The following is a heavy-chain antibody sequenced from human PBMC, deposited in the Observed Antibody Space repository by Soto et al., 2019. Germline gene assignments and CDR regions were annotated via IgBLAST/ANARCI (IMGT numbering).Heavy chain of an antibody. Sequence: QITLKESGPTLVKPTQTLTLTCTFSGFSLSTSGVGVGWIRQPPGKALEWLALIYWDDDKRYSPSLKSRLTITKDTSKNQVVLSMTNMDPVDTATYYCAHVYGGYDNFDYWGQGTLVTVSS. D-gene: IGHD5-12*01. CDR2: IYWDDDK. J-gene: IGHJ4*02. CDR3: AHVYGGYDNFDY. V-gene: IGHV2-5*02. CDR1: GFSLSTSGVG.